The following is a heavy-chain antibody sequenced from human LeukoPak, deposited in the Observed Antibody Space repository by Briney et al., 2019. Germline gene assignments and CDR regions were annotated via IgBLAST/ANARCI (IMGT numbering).Heavy chain of an antibody. D-gene: IGHD5-18*01. V-gene: IGHV3-23*01. J-gene: IGHJ3*01. CDR2: ISGSGGST. CDR1: GFTFSSYA. CDR3: AKGQTAMDAFDV. Sequence: PGGSLRLSCAASGFTFSSYAMSWVRQAPGKGLEWVSVISGSGGSTKYVDSVKGRCTISRDNSKNTLYLQMNNLRAEDTAVYYCAKGQTAMDAFDVWGQGTMVTVSS.